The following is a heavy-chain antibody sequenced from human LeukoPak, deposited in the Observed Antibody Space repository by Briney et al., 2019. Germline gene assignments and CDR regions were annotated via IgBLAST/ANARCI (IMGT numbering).Heavy chain of an antibody. CDR2: ISGSGGST. CDR3: ANEAGGYDPNWFDP. Sequence: GGSLRLSCAASGFIFTTYGMSWVRQAPGKGLEWASAISGSGGSTYYADSVKGRFTISRDNSKNTLYLQMNSLRADDTAVYYCANEAGGYDPNWFDPWGQGTLVTVSS. V-gene: IGHV3-23*01. D-gene: IGHD5-12*01. CDR1: GFIFTTYG. J-gene: IGHJ5*02.